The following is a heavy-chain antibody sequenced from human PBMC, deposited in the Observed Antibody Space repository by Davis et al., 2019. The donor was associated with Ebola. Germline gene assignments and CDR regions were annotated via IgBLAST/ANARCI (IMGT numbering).Heavy chain of an antibody. V-gene: IGHV3-30*18. Sequence: GESLKISCAASGFTFSSYGMHWVRQAPGKGLEWVAVISYDGSNKYYADSVKGRFTISRDNSKNTLYLQLNSLRAEDTAVYYCAKPPAGRSGWFYPDDYWGQGTLVTVSS. CDR1: GFTFSSYG. D-gene: IGHD6-19*01. CDR2: ISYDGSNK. J-gene: IGHJ4*02. CDR3: AKPPAGRSGWFYPDDY.